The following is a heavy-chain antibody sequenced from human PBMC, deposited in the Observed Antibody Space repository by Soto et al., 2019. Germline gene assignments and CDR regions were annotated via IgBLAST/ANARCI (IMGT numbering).Heavy chain of an antibody. V-gene: IGHV4-59*12. CDR2: IYYSGST. D-gene: IGHD2-2*01. Sequence: SETLSLTCTVSGGSISSYYWSWIRQPPGKGLEWIGYIYYSGSTNYNPSLKSRVTISVDTSKNQFSLQLNSVTPEDTAVYYCASGCSSTSCSHSYYYYGMDVWGQGTTVTVSS. J-gene: IGHJ6*02. CDR1: GGSISSYY. CDR3: ASGCSSTSCSHSYYYYGMDV.